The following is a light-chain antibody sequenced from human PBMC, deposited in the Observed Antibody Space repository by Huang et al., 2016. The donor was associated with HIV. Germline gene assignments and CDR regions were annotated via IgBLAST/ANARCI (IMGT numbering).Light chain of an antibody. CDR1: QRLLLTDGKTY. J-gene: IGKJ4*01. V-gene: IGKV2-29*02. CDR2: EVS. CDR3: MQGTHLPLT. Sequence: DVVMTQTPVSLSVTPGQAASISCKSSQRLLLTDGKTYLYWFLQKPGQYPPLLIYEVSRRFLGVPDRCRGSGSGTTFTLIISRVEAEDVGIYFCMQGTHLPLTFGGGTKVEIK.